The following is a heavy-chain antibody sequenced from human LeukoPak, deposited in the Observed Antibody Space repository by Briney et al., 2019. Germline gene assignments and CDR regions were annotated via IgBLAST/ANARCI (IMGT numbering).Heavy chain of an antibody. D-gene: IGHD6-6*01. Sequence: SVKVSRKASGGTFSSYAISWVRQAPGQGLEWMGGIIPIFGTANYAQKFQGRVTITADESTSTAYMELSSLRSEDTAVYYCARRIAARSYYYGMDVWGQGTTVTVSS. CDR1: GGTFSSYA. CDR2: IIPIFGTA. V-gene: IGHV1-69*01. J-gene: IGHJ6*02. CDR3: ARRIAARSYYYGMDV.